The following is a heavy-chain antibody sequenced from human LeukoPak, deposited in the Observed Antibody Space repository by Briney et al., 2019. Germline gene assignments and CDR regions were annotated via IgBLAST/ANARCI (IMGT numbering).Heavy chain of an antibody. Sequence: GGSLRLSCAASGFTSSSYWMNWVRQAPGKGLERVSSYDSSTYYIYYADSVKGRFTISRDIAKNSLYLQMDSLRVEDTAVYYCARAGGGYYPYYYYYMDVWGKGTTVTVSS. CDR2: YDSSTYYI. CDR1: GFTSSSYW. J-gene: IGHJ6*03. D-gene: IGHD1-26*01. CDR3: ARAGGGYYPYYYYYMDV. V-gene: IGHV3-21*01.